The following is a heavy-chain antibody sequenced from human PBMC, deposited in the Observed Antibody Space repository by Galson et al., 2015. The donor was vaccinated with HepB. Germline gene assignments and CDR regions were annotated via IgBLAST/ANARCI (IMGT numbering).Heavy chain of an antibody. V-gene: IGHV3-21*01. J-gene: IGHJ4*02. D-gene: IGHD2-2*01. Sequence: SLRLSCAASGLTFNSYTMNWVRQAPGKGLAWVSTITSSSNYIYYADSVKGRFTISRDNAKNSLYLQMNSLRAEDTGVYYCAGGSYDYGDFWGQGTLVTVSS. CDR3: AGGSYDYGDF. CDR1: GLTFNSYT. CDR2: ITSSSNYI.